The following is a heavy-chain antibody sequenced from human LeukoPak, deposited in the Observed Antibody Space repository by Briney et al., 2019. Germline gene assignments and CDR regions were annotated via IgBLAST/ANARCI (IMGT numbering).Heavy chain of an antibody. Sequence: KSSETLSLTCAVNGGSFSDYYWSWIRQPPGRGLEWNGEINHSGSTNYNPSLKSRVTISVDTSKNQFSLKLSSVTAADTAVYYCASCSDNCYLRYFDLWGRGTLVTVSS. J-gene: IGHJ2*01. CDR3: ASCSDNCYLRYFDL. D-gene: IGHD2-21*02. V-gene: IGHV4-34*01. CDR2: INHSGST. CDR1: GGSFSDYY.